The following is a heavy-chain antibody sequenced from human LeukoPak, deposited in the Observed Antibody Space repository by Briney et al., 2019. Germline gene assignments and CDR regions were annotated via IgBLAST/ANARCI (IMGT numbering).Heavy chain of an antibody. D-gene: IGHD3-3*01. CDR1: GFTFSSYA. CDR3: ARSPGTEYDFWSDRDDYYYYYGMDV. V-gene: IGHV3-23*01. CDR2: ISGSGGST. J-gene: IGHJ6*02. Sequence: PGGSLRLSCAASGFTFSSYAMSWVRQAPGKGLEWVSAISGSGGSTYYADSVKGRFTISRDNSKNTLYLQMNSLRDEDTAVYYCARSPGTEYDFWSDRDDYYYYYGMDVWGQGTTVTVSS.